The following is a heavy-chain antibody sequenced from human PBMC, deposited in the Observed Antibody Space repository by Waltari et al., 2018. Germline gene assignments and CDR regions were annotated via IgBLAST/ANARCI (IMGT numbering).Heavy chain of an antibody. CDR2: IFHTGST. D-gene: IGHD5-18*01. Sequence: QMQLQESGPGLVKPSGTLSLTCVVSGGTVSTSNWWTWVRHPPGKGLEWIGEIFHTGSTEYNPSLKSRITMSVDTSKNQFSLKVTSVTAADTAIYYCARDRRVTDTRMALNWYFDLWGRGTLVSVSS. V-gene: IGHV4-4*02. CDR1: GGTVSTSNW. J-gene: IGHJ2*01. CDR3: ARDRRVTDTRMALNWYFDL.